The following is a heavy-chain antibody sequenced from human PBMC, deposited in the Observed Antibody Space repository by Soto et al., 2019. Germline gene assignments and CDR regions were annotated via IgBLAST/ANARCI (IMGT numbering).Heavy chain of an antibody. CDR1: GFSLAHYP. Sequence: AGGSLRLSCVASGFSLAHYPMHWVRQAPGKGLEWISYRSRRGDTIYYADSVEGRFTISRDNARNSLSLHMSSLRDEDSALYYCAKGPYTNVGWPYYFESWGQGGPVTVSS. CDR3: AKGPYTNVGWPYYFES. D-gene: IGHD3-16*01. CDR2: RSRRGDTI. V-gene: IGHV3-48*02. J-gene: IGHJ4*02.